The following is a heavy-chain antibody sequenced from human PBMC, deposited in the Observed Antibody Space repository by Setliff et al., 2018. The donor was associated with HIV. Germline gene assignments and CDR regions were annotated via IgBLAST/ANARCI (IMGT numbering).Heavy chain of an antibody. CDR2: ISYNSGRI. D-gene: IGHD1-26*01. V-gene: IGHV3-9*01. Sequence: GGSLRLSCAVSGFTFDDYAMHWVRQVPGKGLEWVSSISYNSGRIGYADSVKGRFTISRDNAKNTLYLQMNSLRVEDTAVYYCVREFVAGGRSHAAFDIWGQGTMVTVSS. CDR1: GFTFDDYA. J-gene: IGHJ3*02. CDR3: VREFVAGGRSHAAFDI.